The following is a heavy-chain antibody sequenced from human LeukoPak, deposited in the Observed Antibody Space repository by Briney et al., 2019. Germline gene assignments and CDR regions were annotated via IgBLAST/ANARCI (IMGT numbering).Heavy chain of an antibody. J-gene: IGHJ4*02. CDR1: GLTFTNAW. V-gene: IGHV3-15*01. CDR2: IKSKTGGGTT. D-gene: IGHD6-13*01. Sequence: GGSLRLSCAASGLTFTNAWMSWVRQAPGKGLEWVGRIKSKTGGGTTDYAAPVKGRFTISRDDSKNTLSLQMNSLTTEDTGVYYCSTLFRNSWPFDHWGQGTLVTVSS. CDR3: STLFRNSWPFDH.